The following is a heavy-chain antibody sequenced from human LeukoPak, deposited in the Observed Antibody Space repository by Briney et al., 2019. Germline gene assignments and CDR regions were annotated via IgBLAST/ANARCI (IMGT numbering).Heavy chain of an antibody. CDR2: IYPGDSDT. D-gene: IGHD7-27*01. CDR1: GYSFTSYW. CDR3: ARPLTGDPHYFDY. V-gene: IGHV5-51*01. J-gene: IGHJ4*02. Sequence: GESLKISCRGSGYSFTSYWIGWVRQMPGKGLEGMGIIYPGDSDTRYSPSFQGQVTISADKSISTAYLQWSSLKASDTAMYYCARPLTGDPHYFDYWGQGTLVTVSS.